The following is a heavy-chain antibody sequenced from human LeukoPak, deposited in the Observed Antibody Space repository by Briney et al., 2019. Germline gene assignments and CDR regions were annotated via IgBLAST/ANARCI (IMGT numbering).Heavy chain of an antibody. CDR3: FSTDWRSCSGGSCYDY. CDR1: GFTFSNAW. D-gene: IGHD2-15*01. Sequence: GGSLRLSCAASGFTFSNAWMSWVRQAPGKGLEWVGRIKSKTDGGTTDYAAPVKGRFTISRDDSKNTLYLQMNSLKTEDTAVYYCFSTDWRSCSGGSCYDYWGQGTLVTVSS. CDR2: IKSKTDGGTT. V-gene: IGHV3-15*01. J-gene: IGHJ4*02.